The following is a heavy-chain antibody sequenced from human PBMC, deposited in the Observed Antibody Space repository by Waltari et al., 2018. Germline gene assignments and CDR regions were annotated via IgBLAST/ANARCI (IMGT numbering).Heavy chain of an antibody. CDR2: INPNTGGT. V-gene: IGHV1-2*02. CDR1: GYNFIGYY. J-gene: IGHJ4*02. Sequence: QVQLVQSGAEVKKPGASVNVSCKASGYNFIGYYIHWVRQAPGQGLEWMGWINPNTGGTKYAQKVQGRVTLTRDTSISTAYMELSSLGSDDMAVFYCARQAARNFDYWGQGTLVTVSS. CDR3: ARQAARNFDY.